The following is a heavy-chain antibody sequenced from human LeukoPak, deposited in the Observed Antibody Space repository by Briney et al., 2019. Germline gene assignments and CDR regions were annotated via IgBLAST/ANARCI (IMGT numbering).Heavy chain of an antibody. CDR2: IKQDGSEK. Sequence: GGSLRLSWAASGFTFSSYWMSWVRQAPGKGLEWVANIKQDGSEKYYVDSVKGRFTISRDNAKNSLYLQMNSLRAEDTAVYYCARVAGLYSSSSLHFDYWGQGTLVTVSS. J-gene: IGHJ4*02. CDR1: GFTFSSYW. CDR3: ARVAGLYSSSSLHFDY. D-gene: IGHD6-6*01. V-gene: IGHV3-7*01.